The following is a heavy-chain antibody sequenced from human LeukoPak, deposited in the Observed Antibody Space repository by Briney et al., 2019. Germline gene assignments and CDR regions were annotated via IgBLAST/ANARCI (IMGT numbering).Heavy chain of an antibody. J-gene: IGHJ4*02. Sequence: SETLSLTCTVSGGSISSGSYYWGWIRQPPGKGLEWIGSVYYSGTTYYNPSLKSRVTMSVDTSKNQFSLQLSSVTAADTAIHYCATTLYSRSCFDYWGQGTLVTVSS. CDR3: ATTLYSRSCFDY. D-gene: IGHD6-6*01. CDR1: GGSISSGSYY. V-gene: IGHV4-39*01. CDR2: VYYSGTT.